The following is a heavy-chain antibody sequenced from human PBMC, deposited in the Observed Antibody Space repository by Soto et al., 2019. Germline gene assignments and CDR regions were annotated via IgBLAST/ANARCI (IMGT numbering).Heavy chain of an antibody. J-gene: IGHJ6*03. Sequence: EVQLVESGGGLVQPGGSLRLSCAASGFTFSNYWMYWVRQAPGKGLVWVSRINSDGSVSSYADSVKGRLTISRDNVKNPLYLQMASLRAEDTAVYYCARGDCVGGTCYSLAGSFYYYMDVWGKGTTVTVFS. D-gene: IGHD2-15*01. CDR1: GFTFSNYW. V-gene: IGHV3-74*01. CDR2: INSDGSVS. CDR3: ARGDCVGGTCYSLAGSFYYYMDV.